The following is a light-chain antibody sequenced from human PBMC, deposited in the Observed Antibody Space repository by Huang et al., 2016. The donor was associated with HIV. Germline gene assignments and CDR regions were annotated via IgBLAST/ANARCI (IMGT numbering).Light chain of an antibody. J-gene: IGKJ4*01. CDR3: QHYNNWPPLVT. V-gene: IGKV3-15*01. CDR2: GAS. Sequence: EIVMTQSPATLSVSPGARATVSCRASQSINRNLAWYQQKPGQAPRLLIYGASTRATGMPPWFRGSGSATQCTLTISSLQSEDFAFYYCQHYNNWPPLVTFGGGTKVEIK. CDR1: QSINRN.